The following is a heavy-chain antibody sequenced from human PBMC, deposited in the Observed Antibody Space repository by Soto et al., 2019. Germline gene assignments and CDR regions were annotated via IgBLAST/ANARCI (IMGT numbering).Heavy chain of an antibody. J-gene: IGHJ4*02. CDR3: ARDYCGGDCYKPLA. CDR1: GFTFSSYG. Sequence: QVQLVESGGGVVQPGRSLRLSCAASGFTFSSYGMHWVRQAPGKGLEWVAVIWYDGSNKYYADSVKGRFTISRDNSKNTLYLQMNSLRAEDTAVYYCARDYCGGDCYKPLAWGQGTLVTVSS. V-gene: IGHV3-33*01. D-gene: IGHD2-21*02. CDR2: IWYDGSNK.